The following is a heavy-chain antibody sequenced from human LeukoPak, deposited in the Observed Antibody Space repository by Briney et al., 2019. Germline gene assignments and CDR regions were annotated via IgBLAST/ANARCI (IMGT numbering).Heavy chain of an antibody. D-gene: IGHD5-12*01. CDR1: GFTFSSYS. Sequence: GGSLRLSCAASGFTFSSYSMNWVRQAPGKGLEWVSSISSSSSYIYYADSVKGRFTISRDNAKNSLYLQMNSLRAEDTAVYYCARVEASGYDYGACDYWGQGTLVTVSS. J-gene: IGHJ4*02. CDR2: ISSSSSYI. CDR3: ARVEASGYDYGACDY. V-gene: IGHV3-21*01.